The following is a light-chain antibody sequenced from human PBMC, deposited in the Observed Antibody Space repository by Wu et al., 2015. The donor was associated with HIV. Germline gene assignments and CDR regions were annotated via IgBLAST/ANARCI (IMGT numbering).Light chain of an antibody. CDR3: QQYNDWPPLFT. Sequence: EIVMTQSPATLSVSPGERATLSCRASQSVSSNLAWYQQRPGQAPRLLFHGASTRATGIPDRFSAIGSGTQFTLTISSMQSEDFAVYYCQQYNDWPPLFTFGPGTKVDVK. V-gene: IGKV3-15*01. J-gene: IGKJ3*01. CDR2: GAS. CDR1: QSVSSN.